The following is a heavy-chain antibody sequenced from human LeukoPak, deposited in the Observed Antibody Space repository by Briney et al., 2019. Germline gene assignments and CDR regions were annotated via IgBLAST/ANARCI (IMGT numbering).Heavy chain of an antibody. CDR1: GYTFTSYY. CDR2: INPSGGST. CDR3: ARGGYVLRYFDWLSLRYYFDY. D-gene: IGHD3-9*01. J-gene: IGHJ4*02. Sequence: ASVKVSCKASGYTFTSYYMQWVRQAPGQGLGGMGIINPSGGSTGYAQKLQGRVNMARDTSTSTVYMELSSLRPEDTAVYYCARGGYVLRYFDWLSLRYYFDYWGQGTLVTVSS. V-gene: IGHV1-46*04.